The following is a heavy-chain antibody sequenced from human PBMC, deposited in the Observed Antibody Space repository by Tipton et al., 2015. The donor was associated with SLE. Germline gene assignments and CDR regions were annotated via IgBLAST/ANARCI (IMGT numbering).Heavy chain of an antibody. J-gene: IGHJ4*02. CDR2: IDPSDSYT. V-gene: IGHV5-10-1*01. Sequence: QLVQSGAEVKKPGESLRISCKGSGDTFTNYWITWMRQMPGKGLEWMGRIDPSDSYTDYRPSLLGHVTISVDRSISTAYLQWRSLKASDTAMYYCARLRDVVGGSEGAYFDSWGQGTLVTVSS. CDR1: GDTFTNYW. D-gene: IGHD1-26*01. CDR3: ARLRDVVGGSEGAYFDS.